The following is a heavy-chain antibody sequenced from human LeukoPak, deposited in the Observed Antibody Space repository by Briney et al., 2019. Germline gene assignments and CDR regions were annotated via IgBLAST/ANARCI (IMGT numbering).Heavy chain of an antibody. CDR2: IKQDGSEK. Sequence: GGSLRLSCTVSGFTFSSYWMSWVRQAPGKGLEWVANIKQDGSEKYYMDSVKGRFTISRDNAKNSLYLQMNSLRAEDTAVYYCARALSSGWAPYYYYGMDVWGQGTTVTVS. CDR3: ARALSSGWAPYYYYGMDV. V-gene: IGHV3-7*03. CDR1: GFTFSSYW. D-gene: IGHD6-19*01. J-gene: IGHJ6*02.